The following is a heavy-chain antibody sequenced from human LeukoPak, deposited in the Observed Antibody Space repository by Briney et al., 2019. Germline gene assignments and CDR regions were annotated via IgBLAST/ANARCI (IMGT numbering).Heavy chain of an antibody. CDR2: IWYDGSNK. V-gene: IGHV3-33*01. D-gene: IGHD3-22*01. CDR1: GFTFSSYG. CDR3: AREEGVVVTHNWFDP. Sequence: GGSLRLSCAASGFTFSSYGMHWVRQAPGKGLEWVAVIWYDGSNKYYADSVKGRFTISRDSSKNTLYLQMNSLRAEDTAVYYCAREEGVVVTHNWFDPWGQGTLVTVSS. J-gene: IGHJ5*02.